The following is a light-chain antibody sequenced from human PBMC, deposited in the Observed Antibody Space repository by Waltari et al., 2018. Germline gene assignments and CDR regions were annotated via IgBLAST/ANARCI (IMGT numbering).Light chain of an antibody. Sequence: DIQMTQSPSPLSASVGARVTITCRASQSISNYLNWYQQKPGKAPKLLIYAASSLQSGVPSRFSGSGSGTDFTLTISSLQPEDFATYYCQQSYSTPYTFGQRTKLEIK. J-gene: IGKJ2*01. CDR3: QQSYSTPYT. V-gene: IGKV1-39*01. CDR2: AAS. CDR1: QSISNY.